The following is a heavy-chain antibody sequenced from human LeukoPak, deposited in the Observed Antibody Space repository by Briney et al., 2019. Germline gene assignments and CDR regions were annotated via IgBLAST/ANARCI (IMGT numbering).Heavy chain of an antibody. CDR3: ARHGSGGDYAFTYYFDY. J-gene: IGHJ4*02. Sequence: KSGESLKISCKGSGYSFTTYWIGWVRQMPGKGLEWMGIIYPGDSETSYSPSFQGQVTISADKSISTAYLQWSSLKASDTAMYYCARHGSGGDYAFTYYFDYWGQGTLVTVSS. CDR2: IYPGDSET. D-gene: IGHD3-10*01. V-gene: IGHV5-51*01. CDR1: GYSFTTYW.